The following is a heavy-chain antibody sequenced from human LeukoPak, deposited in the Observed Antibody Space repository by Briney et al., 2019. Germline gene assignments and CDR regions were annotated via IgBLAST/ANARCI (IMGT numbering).Heavy chain of an antibody. CDR2: INDVGSDS. CDR1: GFAFSAYW. Sequence: GGSLRLSCAASGFAFSAYWMHWVRQAPGKGLVWVGRINDVGSDSTYVDSVKGRFTISRDNAKNTLYLQMNNLRAEDTAVYYCAGVKVAGTRSFDYWGQGTPATVSS. J-gene: IGHJ4*02. V-gene: IGHV3-74*01. CDR3: AGVKVAGTRSFDY. D-gene: IGHD6-19*01.